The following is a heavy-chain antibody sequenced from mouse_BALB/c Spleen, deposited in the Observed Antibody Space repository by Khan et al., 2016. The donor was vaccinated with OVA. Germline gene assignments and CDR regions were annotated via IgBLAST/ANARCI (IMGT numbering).Heavy chain of an antibody. D-gene: IGHD1-1*01. V-gene: IGHV1S41*01. CDR2: IAPGSGSS. CDR1: GYTFTSYW. Sequence: DLVKPGASVKLSCKASGYTFTSYWINWIKQRPGQGLVWIGRIAPGSGSSSYNEMFKGKATLTLDTSSSTAYIQLSSLSSEDSAVYFCASENYYGRTCYAMDYWGQGTSVTVSS. J-gene: IGHJ4*01. CDR3: ASENYYGRTCYAMDY.